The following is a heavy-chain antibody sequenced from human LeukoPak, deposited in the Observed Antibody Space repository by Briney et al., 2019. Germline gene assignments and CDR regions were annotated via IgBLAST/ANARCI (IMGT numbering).Heavy chain of an antibody. Sequence: TLSLTCTVSGGSISSGAHYWSWIRQHPGKGLEWIGYIYYNGNTYYNPSLKSRVTISIDTSKNHFSLKLNSVTAADTAVYYCAREINFGSGTLDYWGQGTLVTVSS. J-gene: IGHJ4*02. CDR3: AREINFGSGTLDY. CDR2: IYYNGNT. V-gene: IGHV4-31*03. D-gene: IGHD3-10*01. CDR1: GGSISSGAHY.